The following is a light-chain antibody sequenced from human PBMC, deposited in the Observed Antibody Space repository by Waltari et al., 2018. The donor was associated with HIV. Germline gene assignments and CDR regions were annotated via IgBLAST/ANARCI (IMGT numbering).Light chain of an antibody. J-gene: IGKJ1*01. CDR1: QNIIGD. V-gene: IGKV3-15*01. CDR2: GAS. CDR3: QQYYNWPGT. Sequence: EIVLTQSPAILSGSPGERVTLSCRASQNIIGDLAWYQQKPGQAPRLLIYGASTRATGVPATFSGSGSGTDFTLTISSLQVDDSVVYYCQQYYNWPGTFGQGTKVEV.